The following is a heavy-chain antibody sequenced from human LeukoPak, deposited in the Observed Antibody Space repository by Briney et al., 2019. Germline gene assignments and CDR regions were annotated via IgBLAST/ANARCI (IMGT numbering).Heavy chain of an antibody. D-gene: IGHD3-9*01. CDR3: ASGYFGDAFDI. V-gene: IGHV4-59*10. Sequence: PSETLSLTCAVYGGSFSGYYWSWIRQPAGKGLEWIGRIYTSGSTNYNPSLKSRVTMSVDTSKNQFSLKLSSVTAADTAVYYCASGYFGDAFDIWGQGTMVTVSS. CDR2: IYTSGST. J-gene: IGHJ3*02. CDR1: GGSFSGYY.